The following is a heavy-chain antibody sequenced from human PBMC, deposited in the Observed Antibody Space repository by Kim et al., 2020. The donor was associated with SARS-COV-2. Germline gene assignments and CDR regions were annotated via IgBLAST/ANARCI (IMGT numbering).Heavy chain of an antibody. CDR1: GGSFSNHY. CDR3: ARRNQHVRSFNY. Sequence: SETLSLTCAVYGGSFSNHYWTWIRQPPGKGLEWIGEVNHSGNTNYHPSLESRVTISLDTSKNQVSLTLTSVTAADAAIYFCARRNQHVRSFNYWGQGTLV. CDR2: VNHSGNT. J-gene: IGHJ4*02. D-gene: IGHD6-6*01. V-gene: IGHV4-34*01.